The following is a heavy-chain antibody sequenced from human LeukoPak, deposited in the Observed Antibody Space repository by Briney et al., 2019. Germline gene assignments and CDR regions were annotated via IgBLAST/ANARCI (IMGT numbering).Heavy chain of an antibody. J-gene: IGHJ3*02. CDR1: GFTFSSYA. Sequence: PGRSLRLSCAASGFTFSSYAMHWVRQAPGKGLEWVAVISYDGSNKYYADSVKGRFTISRDNSKNTLYLQMNSLRAEDTAVYYCARGGDYGSGSYVDNAFDIWGQGTMVTVSS. CDR3: ARGGDYGSGSYVDNAFDI. CDR2: ISYDGSNK. V-gene: IGHV3-30-3*01. D-gene: IGHD3-10*01.